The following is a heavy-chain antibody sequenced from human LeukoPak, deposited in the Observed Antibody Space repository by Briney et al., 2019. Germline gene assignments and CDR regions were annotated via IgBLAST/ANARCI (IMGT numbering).Heavy chain of an antibody. CDR1: GFTFSSYG. CDR3: ARDGRDYADTFDY. V-gene: IGHV3-33*01. CDR2: IWYDGSNK. Sequence: GGSLRLSCAASGFTFSSYGMHWVRQAPGKGLEWVALIWYDGSNKYYADSVKGRFTISRDNSKNTLYLQMNSLRAEDTAVYYCARDGRDYADTFDYWGQGTLVTVSS. D-gene: IGHD3-16*01. J-gene: IGHJ4*02.